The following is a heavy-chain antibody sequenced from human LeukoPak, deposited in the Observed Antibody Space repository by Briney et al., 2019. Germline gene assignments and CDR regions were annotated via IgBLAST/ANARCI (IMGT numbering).Heavy chain of an antibody. J-gene: IGHJ4*02. CDR3: ARLAVGSPFDY. D-gene: IGHD3-10*01. Sequence: GSLRLSCAASGFTFSSYGMHWVRQPPDKGLEYIGAISYSGSTYYNPSLKSRVTISVDTSKNQFSLKLSSVTAADTAVYYCARLAVGSPFDYWGQGTLVTVSS. V-gene: IGHV4-39*01. CDR1: GFTFSSYG. CDR2: ISYSGST.